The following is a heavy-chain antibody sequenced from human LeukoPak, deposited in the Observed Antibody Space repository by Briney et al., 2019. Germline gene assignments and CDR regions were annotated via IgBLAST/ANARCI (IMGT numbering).Heavy chain of an antibody. D-gene: IGHD3-3*01. J-gene: IGHJ3*02. CDR3: ARGYYDFWSGTTVNAFDI. Sequence: SETLSLTCTVSGGSISSYYWSWIRQPPGKGLEWIGYISYSGSTNYNHSLKSRVTISVDTSKNQFSLKLSSVTAADTAVYYCARGYYDFWSGTTVNAFDIWGQGTMVTVSS. V-gene: IGHV4-59*01. CDR1: GGSISSYY. CDR2: ISYSGST.